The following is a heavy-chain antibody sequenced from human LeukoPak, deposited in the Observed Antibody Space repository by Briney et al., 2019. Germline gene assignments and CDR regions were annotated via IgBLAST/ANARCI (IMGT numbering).Heavy chain of an antibody. CDR1: GYTFTSYG. V-gene: IGHV1-18*01. CDR3: ARDLGLVQSYGMDV. CDR2: ISAYNGNT. J-gene: IGHJ6*02. Sequence: ASVKVSCKASGYTFTSYGISWVRQPPGQGLEWMGWISAYNGNTDYGQKLQGRVTMTTDTSTSTAYMELRSLRSDDTAVYYCARDLGLVQSYGMDVWGQGTTVTVSS. D-gene: IGHD3-3*01.